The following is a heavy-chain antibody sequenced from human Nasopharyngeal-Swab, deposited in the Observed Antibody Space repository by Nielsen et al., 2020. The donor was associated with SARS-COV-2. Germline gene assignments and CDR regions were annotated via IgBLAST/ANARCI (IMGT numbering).Heavy chain of an antibody. J-gene: IGHJ3*02. CDR1: RFTFSDYW. CDR3: ARHGADCSRTSCYRRHGFDI. D-gene: IGHD2-2*02. V-gene: IGHV3-7*01. Sequence: GESLKISCAASRFTFSDYWMSWVRQAPGKGLEWVANIKQDGSEIYYAGSVKGRFTISRDNARNSLYLQMRSLRAEDTAVYHCARHGADCSRTSCYRRHGFDIWGQGTMVTVSS. CDR2: IKQDGSEI.